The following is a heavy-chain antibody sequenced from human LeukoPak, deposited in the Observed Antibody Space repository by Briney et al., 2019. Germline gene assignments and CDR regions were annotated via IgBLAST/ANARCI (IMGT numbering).Heavy chain of an antibody. CDR1: GFTVSSNY. V-gene: IGHV3-53*01. Sequence: PGGSLRLSCAASGFTVSSNYMSWVRQAPGKGLEWVSVIYSGGSTYYADSVKGRFTISRDNSKNTLYLQMNSLRAEDTAVYYCAKDQAATGLDYWGQGTLVTVSS. D-gene: IGHD6-13*01. J-gene: IGHJ4*02. CDR3: AKDQAATGLDY. CDR2: IYSGGST.